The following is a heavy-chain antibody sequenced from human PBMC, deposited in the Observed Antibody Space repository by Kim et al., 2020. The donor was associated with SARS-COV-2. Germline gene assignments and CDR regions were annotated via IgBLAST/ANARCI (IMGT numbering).Heavy chain of an antibody. V-gene: IGHV3-43*01. CDR1: GFTFDDYT. D-gene: IGHD3-10*01. J-gene: IGHJ4*02. CDR3: AKDGAHHYYGSGSYYASLEY. CDR2: ISWDGGST. Sequence: GGSLRLSCAASGFTFDDYTMHWVRQAPGKGLEWVSLISWDGGSTYYADSVKGRFTISRDNSKNSLYLQMNSLRTEDTALYYCAKDGAHHYYGSGSYYASLEYWGQGTLVTVSS.